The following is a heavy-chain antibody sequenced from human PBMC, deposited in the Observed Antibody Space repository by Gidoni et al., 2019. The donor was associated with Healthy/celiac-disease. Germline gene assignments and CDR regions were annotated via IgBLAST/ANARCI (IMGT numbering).Heavy chain of an antibody. CDR2: IYPGDSDT. J-gene: IGHJ3*02. Sequence: EVQLVQAGAEVKKPGASRKISCTGSGYSFTSYWNGWVRQMPGKGLEWMGIIYPGDSDTRYRPSFHGQVTISADKSTSTAYLQWSSLKASDTAMYYCARRWREQWLVPSPDAFDIWGQGTMVTVSS. V-gene: IGHV5-51*03. CDR3: ARRWREQWLVPSPDAFDI. D-gene: IGHD6-19*01. CDR1: GYSFTSYW.